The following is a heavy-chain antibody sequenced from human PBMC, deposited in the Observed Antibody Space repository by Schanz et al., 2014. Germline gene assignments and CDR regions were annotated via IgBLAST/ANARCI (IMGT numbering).Heavy chain of an antibody. V-gene: IGHV4-4*02. CDR3: ARRSVSPSGNSYGYVVAWFDP. Sequence: QVQLQESGPGLVKPSGTLSLTCAVSGGSISSSNWWSWVRQPPGKGLEWIGEIYHSGSTNYKPSLKSRFPISADKPKTRSSLKRRSVTAADTAVYYCARRSVSPSGNSYGYVVAWFDPWGQGTLVTISS. J-gene: IGHJ5*02. D-gene: IGHD5-18*01. CDR2: IYHSGST. CDR1: GGSISSSNW.